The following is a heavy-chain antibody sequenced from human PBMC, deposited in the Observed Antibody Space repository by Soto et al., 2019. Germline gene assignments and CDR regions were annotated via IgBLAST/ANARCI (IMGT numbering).Heavy chain of an antibody. J-gene: IGHJ3*02. V-gene: IGHV3-48*01. D-gene: IGHD3-22*01. CDR3: VRDDRWAFDI. Sequence: PGGSLRLSCASSGFSFGSSAMNSVRQAPVKGLDWVSYISVGSGSIFYADSVKGRFTISRDDAKNSLYLQMNTLRGEDTAVYYCVRDDRWAFDIWGQGTMVTVSS. CDR1: GFSFGSSA. CDR2: ISVGSGSI.